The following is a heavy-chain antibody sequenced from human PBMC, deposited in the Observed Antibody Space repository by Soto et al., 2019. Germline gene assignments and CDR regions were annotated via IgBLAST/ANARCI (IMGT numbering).Heavy chain of an antibody. CDR3: AKTNSWTFEGRVVVGASTMIDLSNPLQPLS. Sequence: GGSLRLSCAASGFTLWNYALSWVRQAPGKGLEWVSAIGGRGSSTYYIDSVKGRFTISRDSSKNTLYLQMNSLRAEDTAIYYCAKTNSWTFEGRVVVGASTMIDLSNPLQPLSWG. V-gene: IGHV3-23*01. D-gene: IGHD3-22*01. CDR1: GFTLWNYA. CDR2: IGGRGSST. J-gene: IGHJ5*01.